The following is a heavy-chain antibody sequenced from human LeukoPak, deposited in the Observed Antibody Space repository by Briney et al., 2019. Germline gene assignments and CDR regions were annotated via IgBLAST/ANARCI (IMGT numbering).Heavy chain of an antibody. J-gene: IGHJ3*02. CDR3: ARGMRQWLTHAFDI. D-gene: IGHD6-19*01. CDR1: GGSISSGGYY. V-gene: IGHV4-61*08. CDR2: IYYSGST. Sequence: SETLSLTCTVSGGSISSGGYYWSWIRQPPGKGLEWIGYIYYSGSTNYNPSLKSRVTISVDTSKNQFSLKLSSVTAADTAVYYCARGMRQWLTHAFDIWGQGTMVTVSS.